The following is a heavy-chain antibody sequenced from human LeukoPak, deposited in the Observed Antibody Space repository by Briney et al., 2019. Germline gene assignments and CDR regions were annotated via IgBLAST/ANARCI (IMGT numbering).Heavy chain of an antibody. Sequence: SETLSLTCAVCGGSFSGYYWSGILQPPGKGLEWIGEINHSGSTNYNPSLKSRVTISVDTSKNQFSLKLSSVTAADTAVYYCARGRPSDYWGQGTLVTVSS. J-gene: IGHJ4*02. CDR2: INHSGST. V-gene: IGHV4-34*01. CDR1: GGSFSGYY. CDR3: ARGRPSDY.